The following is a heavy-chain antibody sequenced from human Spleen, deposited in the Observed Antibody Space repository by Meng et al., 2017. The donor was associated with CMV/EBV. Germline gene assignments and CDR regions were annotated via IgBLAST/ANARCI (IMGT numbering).Heavy chain of an antibody. J-gene: IGHJ6*02. CDR1: TL. CDR3: ARDSELYSSGSYYRLHYYGLDV. D-gene: IGHD3-10*01. CDR2: IYHSGST. Sequence: TLWTWVRQVPGKGLEWIGEIYHSGSTNYNPSLKSRVTISVDKFKNQFSLKLGSVTAADTAMYYCARDSELYSSGSYYRLHYYGLDVWGQGTTVTVSS. V-gene: IGHV4-4*02.